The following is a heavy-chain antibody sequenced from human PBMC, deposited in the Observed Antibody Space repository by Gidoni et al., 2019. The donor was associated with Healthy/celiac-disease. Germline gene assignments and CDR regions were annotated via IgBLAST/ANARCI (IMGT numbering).Heavy chain of an antibody. J-gene: IGHJ4*02. CDR1: GFTFSRYG. V-gene: IGHV3-33*01. CDR3: ARENTLRGYDFWSGYFPGDY. Sequence: QVQLVESGGGVVQRGRSLRLSCAASGFTFSRYGMRWVRQAPGKGLEWVAVIWYDGSNKYYADSVKGRFTISRDNSKNTLYLQMNSLRAEDTAVYYCARENTLRGYDFWSGYFPGDYWGQGTLVTVSS. D-gene: IGHD3-3*01. CDR2: IWYDGSNK.